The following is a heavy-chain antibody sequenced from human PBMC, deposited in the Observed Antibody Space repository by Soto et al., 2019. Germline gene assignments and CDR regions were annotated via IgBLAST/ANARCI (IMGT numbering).Heavy chain of an antibody. J-gene: IGHJ3*02. CDR3: ARAPPITMIVGYQGNAFDI. Sequence: SETLSLTCAVYGGSFSGYYWSWIRQPPGKGLEWIGEINHSGSTNYNPSLKSRVTISVDTSKNQFSLKLSSVTAADTAVYYCARAPPITMIVGYQGNAFDIWGQGTMVTVSS. CDR2: INHSGST. CDR1: GGSFSGYY. V-gene: IGHV4-34*01. D-gene: IGHD3-22*01.